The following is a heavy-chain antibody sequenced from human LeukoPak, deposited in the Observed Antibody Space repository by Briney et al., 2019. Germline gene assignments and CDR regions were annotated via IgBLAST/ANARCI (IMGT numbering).Heavy chain of an antibody. Sequence: PGGSLRLSCAASGFTFSTYAMSWVRQAPGKGLQWVSAISCSGGSTYYADSVKGRFTISRDNSKSTLFLQMNSLRAEDTAVYYCAKRGSDYVVVVAATNFDSWGQGTLVTVSS. D-gene: IGHD2-15*01. J-gene: IGHJ4*02. CDR1: GFTFSTYA. CDR2: ISCSGGST. V-gene: IGHV3-23*01. CDR3: AKRGSDYVVVVAATNFDS.